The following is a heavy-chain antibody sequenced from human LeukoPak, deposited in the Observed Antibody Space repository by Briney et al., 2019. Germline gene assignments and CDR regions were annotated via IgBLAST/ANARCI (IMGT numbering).Heavy chain of an antibody. Sequence: PSETLSLTCTVSGGSISSGGYYWSWIRQHPGKGLEWIGYIYYSGSTYYNPSLKSRVTISVDTSKNQFSLKLSSVTAAVTAVYYCARLLNWNDVADAFDIWGQGTMVTVSS. J-gene: IGHJ3*02. V-gene: IGHV4-31*03. CDR3: ARLLNWNDVADAFDI. D-gene: IGHD1-20*01. CDR2: IYYSGST. CDR1: GGSISSGGYY.